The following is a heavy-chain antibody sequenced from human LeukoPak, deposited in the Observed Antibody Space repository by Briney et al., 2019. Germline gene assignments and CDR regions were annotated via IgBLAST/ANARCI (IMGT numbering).Heavy chain of an antibody. J-gene: IGHJ4*02. CDR3: ARDVVVVPAAIAGATTNFDY. CDR1: SYTFTSYG. Sequence: EASVKVSCKASSYTFTSYGISWVRQAPGQGLEWMGWISAYNGNTNYAQKLQGRVTMTTDTSTSTAYMELRSLRSDDTAVYYCARDVVVVPAAIAGATTNFDYWGQGTLVTVSS. V-gene: IGHV1-18*01. D-gene: IGHD2-2*01. CDR2: ISAYNGNT.